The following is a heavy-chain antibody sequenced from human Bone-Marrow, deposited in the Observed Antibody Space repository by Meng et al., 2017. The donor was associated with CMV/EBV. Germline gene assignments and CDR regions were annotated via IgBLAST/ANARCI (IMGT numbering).Heavy chain of an antibody. V-gene: IGHV6-1*01. J-gene: IGHJ6*02. Sequence: SQTPALPCAISGDSVSSNSATWSWIRQSPSRGLEWLGRTYYRSKWYIDYAVSVKSRIDINPDTSKNQFSLQLNAVTPEDTAVYYCARVRCSTTRCYYEYYYGIDVWGQGTTVTVSS. CDR3: ARVRCSTTRCYYEYYYGIDV. CDR1: GDSVSSNSAT. CDR2: TYYRSKWYI. D-gene: IGHD2-2*01.